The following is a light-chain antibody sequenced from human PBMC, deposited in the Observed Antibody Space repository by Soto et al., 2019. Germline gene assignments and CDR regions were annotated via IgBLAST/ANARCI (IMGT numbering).Light chain of an antibody. V-gene: IGLV2-11*01. CDR1: SSDVGGYNY. CDR2: DVS. J-gene: IGLJ1*01. Sequence: QSVLTQPRSVSGSPGHSVTISCTGTSSDVGGYNYVSWYQQHPGKAPKLMIYDVSKRPSGVPDRFSGSKSGNTASLTISGLQAEDEADYYCCSYAGSYYYVFGTGTKVTVL. CDR3: CSYAGSYYYV.